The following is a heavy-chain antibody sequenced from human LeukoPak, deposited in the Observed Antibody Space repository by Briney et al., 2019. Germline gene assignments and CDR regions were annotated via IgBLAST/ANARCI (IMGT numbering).Heavy chain of an antibody. CDR1: GGSISSYY. CDR3: ARVNTQGVPSP. D-gene: IGHD2-15*01. CDR2: INYSGST. V-gene: IGHV4-59*01. J-gene: IGHJ5*02. Sequence: SETLSLTCTVSGGSISSYYWSWIRQSPGKGLEWVGYINYSGSTNYNPSLKGRVTITVDTSKNQLSLKLTSVTAADTAVYYCARVNTQGVPSPWGQGILVTVSS.